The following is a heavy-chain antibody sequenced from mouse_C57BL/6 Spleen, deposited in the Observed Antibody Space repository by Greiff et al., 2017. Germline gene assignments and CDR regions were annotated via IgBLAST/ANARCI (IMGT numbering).Heavy chain of an antibody. CDR3: TRASNWSYYFDY. Sequence: EVTVVESGEGLVKPGGSLKLSCAASGFTFSSYAMSWVRQTPEKRLEWVAYISSGGDYIYYADTVKGRFTISRDNARNTLYLQMSSLKSEYTAMYYCTRASNWSYYFDYWGQGTTLTVSS. J-gene: IGHJ2*01. D-gene: IGHD4-1*01. CDR1: GFTFSSYA. CDR2: ISSGGDYI. V-gene: IGHV5-9-1*02.